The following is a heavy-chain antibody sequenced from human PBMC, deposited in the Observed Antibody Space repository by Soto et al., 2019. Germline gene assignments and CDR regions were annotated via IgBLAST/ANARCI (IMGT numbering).Heavy chain of an antibody. CDR2: INVTNGNA. V-gene: IGHV1-3*01. CDR3: VVSRGWWASHY. CDR1: GYTFTSYD. J-gene: IGHJ4*02. D-gene: IGHD6-19*01. Sequence: ASVKVSCKASGYTFTSYDMHWVRQAPGQRLEWMGRINVTNGNAYYSQRFQGRATFTRDTSASTGYMELSSLISGDTAVYYCVVSRGWWASHYLGQVPAVTVAP.